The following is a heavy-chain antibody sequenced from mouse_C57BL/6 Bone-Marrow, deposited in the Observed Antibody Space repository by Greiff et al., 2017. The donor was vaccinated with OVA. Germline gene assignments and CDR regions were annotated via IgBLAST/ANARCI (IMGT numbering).Heavy chain of an antibody. D-gene: IGHD2-2*01. V-gene: IGHV2-4*01. J-gene: IGHJ4*01. CDR2: IWSGGST. CDR3: AKTHGYDERDAMDY. Sequence: QVQLQQSGPGLVQPSQSLSITCTVSGFSFTSYGVHWVRQPPGKGLEWLGVIWSGGSTDYNAAFISRLSISKDNSKSQVFFKMNSLQADDTAIYYCAKTHGYDERDAMDYWGQGTSVTVSS. CDR1: GFSFTSYG.